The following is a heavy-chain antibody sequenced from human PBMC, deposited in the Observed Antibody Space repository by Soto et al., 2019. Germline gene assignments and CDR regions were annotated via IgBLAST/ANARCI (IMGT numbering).Heavy chain of an antibody. D-gene: IGHD3-16*01. CDR3: ERTSLTFGATYRLFDP. V-gene: IGHV4-39*01. CDR2: ISYSGST. J-gene: IGHJ5*02. CDR1: GGSISSRSYY. Sequence: QLQLQESGPGLVKPSETLSLTCTVAGGSISSRSYYWGWIRQPPGKGLEWIGSISYSGSTYYNPSLKSRVTRSVDTSKNQFSLKLSSVTAADTAVYYCERTSLTFGATYRLFDPWGQGTLVTVSS.